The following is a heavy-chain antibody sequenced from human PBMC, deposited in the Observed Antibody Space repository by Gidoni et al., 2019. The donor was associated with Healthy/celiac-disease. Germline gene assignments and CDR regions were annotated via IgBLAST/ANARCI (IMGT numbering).Heavy chain of an antibody. Sequence: EVQLVESGGGLVQPGGSLRLSCAASGFTFSSYWMSWVRQAPGKGLEWVANIKQDGSEKYYVDSVKGRFTISRDNAKNSLYLQMNSLRAEDTAVYYCARVVVVEGAYYYYYYYMDVWGKGTTVTVSS. J-gene: IGHJ6*03. CDR3: ARVVVVEGAYYYYYYYMDV. CDR1: GFTFSSYW. CDR2: IKQDGSEK. D-gene: IGHD2-15*01. V-gene: IGHV3-7*03.